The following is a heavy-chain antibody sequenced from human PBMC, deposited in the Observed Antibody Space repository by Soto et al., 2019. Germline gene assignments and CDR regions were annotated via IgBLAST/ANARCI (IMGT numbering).Heavy chain of an antibody. CDR3: ARGGPYSSSSRNWFDP. J-gene: IGHJ5*02. Sequence: SETLSLTCAVSGGSISSGGYSWSWIRQPPGKGLEWIGYIYHSGSTYYNPSLKSRVTISVDRSKNQFSLKLSSVTAADTAVYYCARGGPYSSSSRNWFDPWGQGTLVTVSS. D-gene: IGHD6-6*01. CDR1: GGSISSGGYS. CDR2: IYHSGST. V-gene: IGHV4-30-2*01.